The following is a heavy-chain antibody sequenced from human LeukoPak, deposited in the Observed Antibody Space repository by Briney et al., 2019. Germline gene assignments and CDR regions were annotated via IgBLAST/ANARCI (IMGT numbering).Heavy chain of an antibody. V-gene: IGHV1-18*01. D-gene: IGHD3-10*01. CDR2: ISAYNGNT. J-gene: IGHJ4*02. Sequence: ASVKVSCKASGYTFTSYGISWVRQAPGQGLEWMGWISAYNGNTNYAQKLQGRVTMTTDTSTSTAYMELRSLRSDDTAVYYCARSSYYYGSGRFDYWGQGTLVTVSS. CDR1: GYTFTSYG. CDR3: ARSSYYYGSGRFDY.